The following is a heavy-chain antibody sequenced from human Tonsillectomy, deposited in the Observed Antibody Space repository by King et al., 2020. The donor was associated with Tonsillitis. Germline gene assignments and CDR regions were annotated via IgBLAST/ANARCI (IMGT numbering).Heavy chain of an antibody. CDR3: AKDQFPMSSGGDVDY. CDR2: ISNDGNNK. Sequence: HVQLVESGGGVVQPGRSLRLSCAASGFTFSSYGMHWVRQAPGKGLEWVAVISNDGNNKNNADSVKGRFTVSRDNSKNTLYLQMNSLRAEDTAVYYCAKDQFPMSSGGDVDYWGQGTLVTVSS. CDR1: GFTFSSYG. V-gene: IGHV3-30*18. J-gene: IGHJ4*02. D-gene: IGHD2-15*01.